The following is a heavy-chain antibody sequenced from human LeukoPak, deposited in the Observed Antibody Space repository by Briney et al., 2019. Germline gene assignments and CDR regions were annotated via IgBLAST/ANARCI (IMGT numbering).Heavy chain of an antibody. CDR2: ISGSGGST. CDR3: ARLIRSSNAFDI. V-gene: IGHV3-23*01. D-gene: IGHD2-8*01. Sequence: GGSLRLSCAASGFTFSSYAMSWVRQAPGKGLEWVSAISGSGGSTYYADSVKGRFTISRDNAKNTLYLQMNSLRAEDTAVYYCARLIRSSNAFDIWGQGTMVTVSS. CDR1: GFTFSSYA. J-gene: IGHJ3*02.